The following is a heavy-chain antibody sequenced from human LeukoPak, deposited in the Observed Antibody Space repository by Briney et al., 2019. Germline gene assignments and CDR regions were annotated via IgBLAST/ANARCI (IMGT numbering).Heavy chain of an antibody. Sequence: SETLSLTCTVSGYSISSGYYWGWIRQPPGKGLEWIGSIYYSGSTYYNPSLKSRVTISVDTSKNQFSLKLSSVTAADTAVYYCARGEGIAAAGTPGAFDYWGQGTLVTVSS. CDR3: ARGEGIAAAGTPGAFDY. V-gene: IGHV4-38-2*02. J-gene: IGHJ4*02. D-gene: IGHD6-13*01. CDR1: GYSISSGYY. CDR2: IYYSGST.